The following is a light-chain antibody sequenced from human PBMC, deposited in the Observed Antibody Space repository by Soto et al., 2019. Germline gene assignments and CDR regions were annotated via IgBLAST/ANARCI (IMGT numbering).Light chain of an antibody. CDR1: SSDVGGYNY. Sequence: QSALTQPASVSGSPGQSITISCTGTSSDVGGYNYVSWYQQHPGKAPKLMIYDVSNRPSGVSNRFSGSKSGNTAYLTISGLQAEDEADYYCSSYTSSRTLVFGGGTKLTVL. J-gene: IGLJ2*01. CDR3: SSYTSSRTLV. V-gene: IGLV2-14*01. CDR2: DVS.